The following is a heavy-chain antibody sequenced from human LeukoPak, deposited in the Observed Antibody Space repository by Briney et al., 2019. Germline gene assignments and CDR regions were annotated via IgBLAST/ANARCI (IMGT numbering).Heavy chain of an antibody. CDR3: AREGRYYYDSSDWFDP. CDR2: IIPIFGTA. CDR1: GYTFTDYY. J-gene: IGHJ5*02. D-gene: IGHD3-22*01. V-gene: IGHV1-69*13. Sequence: GASVKVSCKASGYTFTDYYIHWVRQAPGQGLEWMGGIIPIFGTANYAQKFQGRVTITADESTSTAYMELSSLRSEDTAVYYCAREGRYYYDSSDWFDPWGQGTLVTVSS.